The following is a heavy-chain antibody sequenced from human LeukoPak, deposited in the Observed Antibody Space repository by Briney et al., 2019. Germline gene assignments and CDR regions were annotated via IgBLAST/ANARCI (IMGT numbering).Heavy chain of an antibody. CDR3: ARSGATSGWSYFFDI. CDR2: IYKSGFA. V-gene: IGHV4-59*11. Sequence: PSETLSLTCTVSDDSINRHHGNWLRQSPGKGLEWIGYIYKSGFANYNHSLKNRVTMSLDTSKNRVSLKLTSVTAADTAVYYCARSGATSGWSYFFDIWGQGTLVTVSS. D-gene: IGHD6-19*01. CDR1: DDSINRHH. J-gene: IGHJ4*02.